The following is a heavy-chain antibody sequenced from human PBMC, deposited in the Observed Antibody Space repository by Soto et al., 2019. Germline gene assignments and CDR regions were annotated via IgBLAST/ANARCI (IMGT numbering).Heavy chain of an antibody. J-gene: IGHJ1*01. D-gene: IGHD4-17*01. CDR2: ISSSSSYI. V-gene: IGHV3-21*01. CDR1: GFTFSSYN. CDR3: ARDPMTTVTHAEHFQH. Sequence: PGGSLRLSCAASGFTFSSYNMNWVRQAPGKGLEWVSSISSSSSYIYYADSVKGRFTISRDNAKNSLYLQMNSLRAEDTAVYYCARDPMTTVTHAEHFQHWGQGTLVTVSS.